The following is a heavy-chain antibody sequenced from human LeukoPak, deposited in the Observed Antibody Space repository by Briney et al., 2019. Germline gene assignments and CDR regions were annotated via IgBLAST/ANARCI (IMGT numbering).Heavy chain of an antibody. CDR3: ARVRPIAMIGDDAFDI. V-gene: IGHV1-18*01. CDR1: GYTFTSYD. CDR2: ISAYNGNT. J-gene: IGHJ3*02. Sequence: ASVKVSCKASGYTFTSYDISWVRQAPGQGLEWMGWISAYNGNTNYAQKLQGRVTMTTDTSTSTAYMELSSLRSEDTAVYYCARVRPIAMIGDDAFDIWGQGTMVTVSS. D-gene: IGHD3-10*02.